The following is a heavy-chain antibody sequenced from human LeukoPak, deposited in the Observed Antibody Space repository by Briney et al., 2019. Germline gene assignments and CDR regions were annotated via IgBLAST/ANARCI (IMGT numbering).Heavy chain of an antibody. J-gene: IGHJ4*02. CDR2: ISGDGGST. Sequence: PGGSLRLSCAASGFTFDDYAMHLVRQAPGKGLEWVSLISGDGGSTYYADSVKGRFTISRDNSKNSLYLQMNSLRTEDTALYYCATKRGQWLEYYFDYWGQGTLVTVSS. CDR3: ATKRGQWLEYYFDY. CDR1: GFTFDDYA. V-gene: IGHV3-43*02. D-gene: IGHD6-19*01.